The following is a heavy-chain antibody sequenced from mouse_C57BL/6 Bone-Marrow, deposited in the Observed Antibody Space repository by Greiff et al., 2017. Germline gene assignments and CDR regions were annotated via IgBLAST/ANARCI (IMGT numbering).Heavy chain of an antibody. J-gene: IGHJ3*01. V-gene: IGHV5-4*01. CDR2: ISDGGSYT. CDR1: GFTFSSYA. Sequence: EVKLMESGGGLVKPGGSLKLSCAASGFTFSSYAMSWVRQTPEKRLEWVATISDGGSYTYYPDNVKGRFTISRDNAKNNLYLQMSHLKSADTAMYYCAGDRGGLRRGFAYWGQGTLVTVSA. D-gene: IGHD2-4*01. CDR3: AGDRGGLRRGFAY.